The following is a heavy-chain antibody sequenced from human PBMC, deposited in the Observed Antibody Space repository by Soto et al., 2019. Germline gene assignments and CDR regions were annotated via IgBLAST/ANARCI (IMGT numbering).Heavy chain of an antibody. CDR2: TYYRSNWRH. CDR1: GDRVSSNTAA. Sequence: QTLSLTCVISGDRVSSNTAAWNWIRSSPSRGLEWLGRTYYRSNWRHDYAVSVKSRITVNPDTSKNHFSLQLNSVTPDDTAVYYCARGVAGSGFDLWGQGTLVTVSS. J-gene: IGHJ4*02. V-gene: IGHV6-1*01. CDR3: ARGVAGSGFDL. D-gene: IGHD6-19*01.